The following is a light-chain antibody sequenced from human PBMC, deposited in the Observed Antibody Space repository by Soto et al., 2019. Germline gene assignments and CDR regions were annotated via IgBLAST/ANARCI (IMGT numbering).Light chain of an antibody. J-gene: IGKJ4*01. Sequence: EIVWTQSPGTLSLSPGERATLSCRASQSVRTNYLAWYQQKRGQAPWLLIYGAFNRAGGVPDRFSGSGSGTDFTLTISSLQPEDFATYYCQQSYSTPLTFGGGTKV. CDR3: QQSYSTPLT. CDR1: QSVRTNY. V-gene: IGKV3-20*01. CDR2: GAF.